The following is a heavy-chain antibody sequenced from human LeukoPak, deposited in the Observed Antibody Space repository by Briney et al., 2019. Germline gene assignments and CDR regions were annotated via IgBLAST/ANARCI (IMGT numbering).Heavy chain of an antibody. J-gene: IGHJ4*02. CDR3: ARDRYYGSSFLDY. V-gene: IGHV4-30-4*01. Sequence: PSQTLSLTCTVSGGSISSGDSYWSWIRQPPGKGLEWIGCIYYTGSTSYNPSLKSRITISVDMSKNQFSLRLNSVTAADTAVYYCARDRYYGSSFLDYWGQGTLVTVSS. CDR2: IYYTGST. D-gene: IGHD3-10*01. CDR1: GGSISSGDSY.